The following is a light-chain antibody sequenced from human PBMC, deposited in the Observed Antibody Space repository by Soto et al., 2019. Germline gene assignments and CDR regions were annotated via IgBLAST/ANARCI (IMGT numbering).Light chain of an antibody. V-gene: IGKV1-39*01. Sequence: DIQLTQSPYSLSAPVGDRVTLTCRASQTIRTYLNWYQQKPGRAPKLLIYAASGLHSGVPSRFSGSGSGTDFTLSISSLQPEDFATYYCQQADSFPITFGQGTRLEIK. J-gene: IGKJ5*01. CDR2: AAS. CDR3: QQADSFPIT. CDR1: QTIRTY.